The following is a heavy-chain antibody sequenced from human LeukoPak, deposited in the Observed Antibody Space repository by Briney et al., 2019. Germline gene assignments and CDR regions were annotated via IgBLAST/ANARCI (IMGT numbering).Heavy chain of an antibody. CDR2: ISYDGSNK. V-gene: IGHV3-30-3*01. J-gene: IGHJ4*02. D-gene: IGHD3-22*01. Sequence: GGSLRLSCAASRFAFSSYTMHWVRQAPGKGLEWVAVISYDGSNKYYADSVKGRFTISRDSSKNTLYLQMNSLRAEDTAVYYCARESYDSSGYYYSLPDFDYWGQGTLVTVSS. CDR1: RFAFSSYT. CDR3: ARESYDSSGYYYSLPDFDY.